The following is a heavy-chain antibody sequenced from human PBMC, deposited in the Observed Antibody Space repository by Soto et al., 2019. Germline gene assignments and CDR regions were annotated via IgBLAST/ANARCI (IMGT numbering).Heavy chain of an antibody. V-gene: IGHV3-30*18. D-gene: IGHD6-19*01. J-gene: IGHJ4*02. CDR1: GFTFSDYA. Sequence: VQLVESGGGVVQPGRSLRLSCAASGFTFSDYAMHWVRQAPGKGLEWVAVVSHDGRNTHYADSVKGRFTISRDSSKNTFSLEMTSLRAEDTAVYYGEKGGRQWLVTSDFNYWGQGDLVTVSS. CDR2: VSHDGRNT. CDR3: EKGGRQWLVTSDFNY.